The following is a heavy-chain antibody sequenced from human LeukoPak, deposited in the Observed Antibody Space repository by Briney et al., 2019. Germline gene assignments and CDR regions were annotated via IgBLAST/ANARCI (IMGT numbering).Heavy chain of an antibody. CDR3: AKTHIVVVTAMDFFDY. Sequence: PGGSLRLSCAASGFTFSDYYMSWIRQAPGKGLEWVSYISSSGSTIYYADSVKGRFTISRDNSKNTLYLQMNSLRAEDTAVYYCAKTHIVVVTAMDFFDYWGQGTLVTVSS. J-gene: IGHJ4*02. CDR2: ISSSGSTI. CDR1: GFTFSDYY. V-gene: IGHV3-11*01. D-gene: IGHD2-21*02.